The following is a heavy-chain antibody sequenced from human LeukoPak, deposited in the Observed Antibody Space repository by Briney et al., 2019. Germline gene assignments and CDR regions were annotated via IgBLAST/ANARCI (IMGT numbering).Heavy chain of an antibody. CDR2: IRYDGSNK. J-gene: IGHJ4*02. CDR3: GKDGCSSTSCYSDY. Sequence: GGSLRLSCAASGFTFSSYGMHWVRQAPGKGLEWVAFIRYDGSNKYYADSVKGRFTISRDNSKNTLYLQMNSLRAEDTAVYYCGKDGCSSTSCYSDYWGQGTLVTVSS. D-gene: IGHD2-2*01. V-gene: IGHV3-30*02. CDR1: GFTFSSYG.